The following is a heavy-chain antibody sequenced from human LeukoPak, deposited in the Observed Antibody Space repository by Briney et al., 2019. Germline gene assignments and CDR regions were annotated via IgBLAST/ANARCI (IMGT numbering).Heavy chain of an antibody. CDR3: ARDLVVVPASPYYFDY. Sequence: PGGSLRLSCAASGFTFSNFEFNWVRQAPGKGLEWVSYISRSASTIYYADSVKGRFTISRDNAQNSLYLQMNSLTAEDTAVYYCARDLVVVPASPYYFDYWGQGTLVTVSS. V-gene: IGHV3-48*03. J-gene: IGHJ4*02. CDR1: GFTFSNFE. D-gene: IGHD2-15*01. CDR2: ISRSASTI.